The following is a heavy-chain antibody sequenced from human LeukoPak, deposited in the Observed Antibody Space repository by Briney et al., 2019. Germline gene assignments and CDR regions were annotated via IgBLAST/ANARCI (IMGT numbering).Heavy chain of an antibody. J-gene: IGHJ4*02. CDR2: IYSGGST. V-gene: IGHV3-66*01. Sequence: GGSLRLSSAASGFTFSSYSMNWVRQAPGKGLEWVSVIYSGGSTYFADSVKGRFTTSRDNCKNTLYLQMNSLRAEDTAVYYCARETYYYDSGSFLDWGQGTLVTVSS. D-gene: IGHD3-10*01. CDR1: GFTFSSYS. CDR3: ARETYYYDSGSFLD.